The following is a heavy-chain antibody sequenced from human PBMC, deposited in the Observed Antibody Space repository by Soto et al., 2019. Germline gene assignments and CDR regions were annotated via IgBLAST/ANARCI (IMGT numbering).Heavy chain of an antibody. D-gene: IGHD6-6*01. V-gene: IGHV3-30-3*01. Sequence: PGGSLRLSCAASGFTFSSYAMHWVRRAPGKGLEWVAVISYDGSNKYYADSVKGRFTISRDNSKNTLYLQMNSLRAEDTAVYYCARVYTAQLDGHYHYGMDVWGQGTTVTVS. CDR1: GFTFSSYA. CDR3: ARVYTAQLDGHYHYGMDV. J-gene: IGHJ6*02. CDR2: ISYDGSNK.